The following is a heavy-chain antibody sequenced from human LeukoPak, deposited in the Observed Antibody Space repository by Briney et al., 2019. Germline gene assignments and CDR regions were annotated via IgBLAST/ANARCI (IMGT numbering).Heavy chain of an antibody. CDR1: GFTFSSYS. V-gene: IGHV3-21*01. J-gene: IGHJ4*02. D-gene: IGHD3-22*01. CDR3: ARDFSYYDSSGQCGY. CDR2: ISSSSSYI. Sequence: GGSLRLSCAASGFTFSSYSMNWVRQAPGKGLEWVSSISSSSSYIYYVDSVKGRFTISRDNAKNSLYLQMNSLRAEDTAVYYCARDFSYYDSSGQCGYWGQGTLVTVSS.